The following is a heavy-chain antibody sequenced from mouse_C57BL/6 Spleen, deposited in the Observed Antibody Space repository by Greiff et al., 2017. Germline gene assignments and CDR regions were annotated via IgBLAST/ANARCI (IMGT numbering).Heavy chain of an antibody. CDR2: IYPSDSET. CDR1: GYTFTSYW. Sequence: QVQLQQPGAELVRPGSSVKLSCKASGYTFTSYWMDWVKQRPGQGLEWIGNIYPSDSETHYNQKFKDKATLTVDKSSSTAYMQLSSLTSEDSAVYYCARSGNVAWFAYWGQGTLVTVSA. CDR3: ARSGNVAWFAY. J-gene: IGHJ3*01. D-gene: IGHD2-1*01. V-gene: IGHV1-61*01.